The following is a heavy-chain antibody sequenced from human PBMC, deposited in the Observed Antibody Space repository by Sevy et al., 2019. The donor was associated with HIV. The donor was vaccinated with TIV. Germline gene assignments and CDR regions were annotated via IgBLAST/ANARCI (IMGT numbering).Heavy chain of an antibody. CDR1: GFTFSSYW. CDR3: TWGVLRSFDY. CDR2: IKQDGSEK. V-gene: IGHV3-7*01. J-gene: IGHJ4*01. Sequence: GGYLRLSCAASGFTFSSYWMSWVRQAPGKGLEWVANIKQDGSEKYYLDSVKGRFTISRDNAKNSLYLQMNSLRAEDTAVYYCTWGVLRSFDYWGHGTLVTVSS. D-gene: IGHD2-8*01.